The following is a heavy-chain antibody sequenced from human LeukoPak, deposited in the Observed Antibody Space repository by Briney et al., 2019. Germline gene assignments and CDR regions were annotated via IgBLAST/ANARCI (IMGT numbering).Heavy chain of an antibody. CDR1: GGTFSSYA. Sequence: GSSVKVSCKASGGTFSSYAISWVRQAPGQGLEWMGGIIPIFGTANYAQKFQGRVTMTTDTSTSTAYMELRSLRSDDTAVYYCARDRPVTTSSRPGWYFDYWGQGTLVTVSS. CDR3: ARDRPVTTSSRPGWYFDY. D-gene: IGHD4-17*01. J-gene: IGHJ4*02. V-gene: IGHV1-69*05. CDR2: IIPIFGTA.